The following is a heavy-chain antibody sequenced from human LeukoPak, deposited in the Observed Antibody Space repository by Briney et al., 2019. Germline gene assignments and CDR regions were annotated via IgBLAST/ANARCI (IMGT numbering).Heavy chain of an antibody. J-gene: IGHJ4*02. V-gene: IGHV3-21*01. CDR2: ISSSSSYI. Sequence: PGGSLRLSCAASGFTFSSYSMNWVRQAPGKGLEWVSSISSSSSYIYYADSVKGRFTISRDNAKNSLYLQMNSLRAEDTAVYYCARVGNSDSHLFGYWGQGTLVTVSS. CDR3: ARVGNSDSHLFGY. CDR1: GFTFSSYS. D-gene: IGHD4-23*01.